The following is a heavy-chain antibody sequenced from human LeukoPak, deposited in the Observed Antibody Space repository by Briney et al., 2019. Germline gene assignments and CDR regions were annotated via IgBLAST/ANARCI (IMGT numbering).Heavy chain of an antibody. V-gene: IGHV3-23*01. CDR2: ISGSGGST. CDR1: GFTFSSYA. J-gene: IGHJ4*02. Sequence: GGSLRLSCAASGFTFSSYAMSWVRQAPGKGLEWVSAISGSGGSTYYADSVKGRSTISGDNSKNTLYLQMNSLRAEDTAVYYCAKDRYYYDSSGYQDYWGQGTLVTVSS. D-gene: IGHD3-22*01. CDR3: AKDRYYYDSSGYQDY.